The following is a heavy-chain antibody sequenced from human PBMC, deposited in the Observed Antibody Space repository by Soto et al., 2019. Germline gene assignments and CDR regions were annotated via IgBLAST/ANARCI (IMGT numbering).Heavy chain of an antibody. Sequence: QVQLVESGGGLVKPGGSLRLSCAASGFTLSDYYMTWIRQAPGKGLEWVSDISISGTTIHYADSVRGRFTISRDNAKNSLWQQMNPLGAEDTAVYYGATFRGDSYYNLWGQGTLVTVSS. CDR1: GFTLSDYY. CDR3: ATFRGDSYYNL. D-gene: IGHD3-10*01. V-gene: IGHV3-11*01. CDR2: ISISGTTI. J-gene: IGHJ4*02.